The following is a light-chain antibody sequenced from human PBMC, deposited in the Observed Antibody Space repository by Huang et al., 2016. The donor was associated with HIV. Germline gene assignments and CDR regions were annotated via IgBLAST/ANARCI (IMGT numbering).Light chain of an antibody. CDR3: HQHSSWPGT. CDR1: QSVGSY. V-gene: IGKV3-11*01. CDR2: DAS. J-gene: IGKJ1*01. Sequence: DIVLTQSPATLSLSPGERATLSRRAGQSVGSYLAWYQETPGQAPRLLVSDASHRATGIPAMFSSSGSGTDFTLTINNLEPEYFAVYYCHQHSSWPGTFGQGTRVEIK.